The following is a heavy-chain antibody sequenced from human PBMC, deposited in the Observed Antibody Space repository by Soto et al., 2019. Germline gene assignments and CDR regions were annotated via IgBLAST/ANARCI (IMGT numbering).Heavy chain of an antibody. Sequence: ASVKVSCTTSGYTFTGYYMHWVRQAPGQLLEWMGWINPNSGGTNYAQKFQGRVTMTRDTSISTAYMELSRLRSDDTAVYYCARTRLDRLEIYYYYGRDVWGQGTTVSVS. CDR2: INPNSGGT. V-gene: IGHV1-2*02. CDR3: ARTRLDRLEIYYYYGRDV. CDR1: GYTFTGYY. J-gene: IGHJ6*02. D-gene: IGHD3-3*01.